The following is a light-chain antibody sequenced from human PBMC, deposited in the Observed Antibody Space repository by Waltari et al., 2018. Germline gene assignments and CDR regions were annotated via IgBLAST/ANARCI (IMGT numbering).Light chain of an antibody. CDR2: EVS. Sequence: IVMTQTPLPLSVTPGQPASISCPSSRSLLHSDGKTYLYWYLRKPGQSPQLLIYEVSNRVDGVPDRFSGSGSGTDFTQKISRVEAEDVGVYYGMQSIQLPRTVGQGTKLEIK. CDR3: MQSIQLPRT. V-gene: IGKV2D-29*02. CDR1: RSLLHSDGKTY. J-gene: IGKJ2*01.